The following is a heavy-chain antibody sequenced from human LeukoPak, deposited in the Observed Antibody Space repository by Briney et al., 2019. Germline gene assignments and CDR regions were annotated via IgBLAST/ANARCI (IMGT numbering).Heavy chain of an antibody. CDR1: GGSISSYY. V-gene: IGHV4-59*08. CDR2: IYYSGST. CDR3: AIQTGTTDENYYFYYCMDV. D-gene: IGHD1-7*01. Sequence: SETLSLTCTVSGGSISSYYWSWIRQPPGKGLEWIGYIYYSGSTNYNPSLKSRVTISVDTSKNQFSLKLSSVTAADTAVYYCAIQTGTTDENYYFYYCMDVGSQDTTVTVSS. J-gene: IGHJ6*02.